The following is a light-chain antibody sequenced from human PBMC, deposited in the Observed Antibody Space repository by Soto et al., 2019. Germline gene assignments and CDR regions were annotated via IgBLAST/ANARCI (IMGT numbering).Light chain of an antibody. J-gene: IGKJ3*01. Sequence: DIQMTQSPSSLSASVGDRVTITCRASQSLSSHLNWYQQKPGRAPKLLISSTTSLQSGVPSRFSGSGSGTDFTLTISSLQPEDFATYFCQDGHSTGTFGPGTKLDI. CDR1: QSLSSH. CDR2: STT. CDR3: QDGHSTGT. V-gene: IGKV1-39*01.